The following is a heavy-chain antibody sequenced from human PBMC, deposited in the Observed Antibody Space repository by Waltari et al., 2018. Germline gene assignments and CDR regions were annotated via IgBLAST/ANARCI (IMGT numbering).Heavy chain of an antibody. J-gene: IGHJ4*02. CDR3: AREGGGSTWFDY. CDR2: VNPKSGST. V-gene: IGHV1-2*02. D-gene: IGHD6-13*01. Sequence: VQLVHSGAEVKKPGSPGKISCKDSGTTFTTTYMHWVRQAPGQGLEWMGWVNPKSGSTRFAQKFEGRVTMTSDTSIKTAYMELRTLRSDDTAVYYCAREGGGSTWFDYWGQGTLVTVSS. CDR1: GTTFTTTY.